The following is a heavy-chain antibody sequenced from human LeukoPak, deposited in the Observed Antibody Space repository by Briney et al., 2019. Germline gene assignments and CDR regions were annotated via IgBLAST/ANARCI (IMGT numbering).Heavy chain of an antibody. D-gene: IGHD2-15*01. CDR2: ISSSSSYI. J-gene: IGHJ4*02. CDR3: ARDLKYCSGGSCYTHDY. V-gene: IGHV3-21*01. CDR1: GFTFSSYS. Sequence: GGSLRLSCAASGFTFSSYSMNWVRQAPGKGLEWVSSISSSSSYIYYADSVKGRFTISRDNAKNSLYLQMNSLRAEDTAVYYCARDLKYCSGGSCYTHDYWGQGTLVTVSS.